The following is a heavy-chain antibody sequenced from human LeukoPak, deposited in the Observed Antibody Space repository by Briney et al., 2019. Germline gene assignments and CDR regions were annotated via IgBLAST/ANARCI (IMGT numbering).Heavy chain of an antibody. D-gene: IGHD6-6*01. Sequence: GASVKVSCKASGGTFSSYAISWVRQAPGQGLEWMGGIIPIFGTANYAQKFQGRVTITTDESTSTAYMELSSLRSEDTAVYYCASRHRAVRHKVYWYMDVWGKGTTVTVSS. CDR1: GGTFSSYA. V-gene: IGHV1-69*05. J-gene: IGHJ6*03. CDR3: ASRHRAVRHKVYWYMDV. CDR2: IIPIFGTA.